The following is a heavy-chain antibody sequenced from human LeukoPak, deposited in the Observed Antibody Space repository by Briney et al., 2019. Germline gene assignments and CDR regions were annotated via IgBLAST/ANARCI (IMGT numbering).Heavy chain of an antibody. CDR1: GFTFSSYW. V-gene: IGHV3-7*03. CDR3: AKERDYGPADY. J-gene: IGHJ4*02. Sequence: GGSLRLSCAASGFTFSSYWMSWVRQAPGKGLEWVANIKQDGSEKYYVDSVMGRFTISRDNAKNSLYLQMNSLRAEDTAIYYCAKERDYGPADYWGQGTLVTVSS. CDR2: IKQDGSEK. D-gene: IGHD4/OR15-4a*01.